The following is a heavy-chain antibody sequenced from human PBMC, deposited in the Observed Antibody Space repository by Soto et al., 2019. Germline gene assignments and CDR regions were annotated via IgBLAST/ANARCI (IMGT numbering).Heavy chain of an antibody. Sequence: EVQLLESGGGLVQPGGSLRLSCVASRFSCSSYEMSWVRQAAGQGLEWVSRVSLTGDRTNYAGSVKGRFTVSRDNFKNTLYLEMDSLRPEDTAIYYCARGGGYCTPTSCAIDSWGRGTPVTVSS. J-gene: IGHJ4*02. CDR1: RFSCSSYE. CDR3: ARGGGYCTPTSCAIDS. CDR2: VSLTGDRT. V-gene: IGHV3-23*01. D-gene: IGHD2-8*01.